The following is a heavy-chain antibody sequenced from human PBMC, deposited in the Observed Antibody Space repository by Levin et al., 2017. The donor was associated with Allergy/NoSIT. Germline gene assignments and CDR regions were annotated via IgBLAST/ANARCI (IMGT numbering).Heavy chain of an antibody. J-gene: IGHJ4*02. Sequence: HGESLKISCKGSGYSFTNYWIGWVRQMPGKGLEWMGIIYPGDYDTRYSPSFQGQVTISADRSRSTAYLQWSSLKASDTAMYYCARHHHDSSGFFDNSELTIDYWGQGTLVTVSS. CDR2: IYPGDYDT. D-gene: IGHD3-22*01. CDR3: ARHHHDSSGFFDNSELTIDY. CDR1: GYSFTNYW. V-gene: IGHV5-51*01.